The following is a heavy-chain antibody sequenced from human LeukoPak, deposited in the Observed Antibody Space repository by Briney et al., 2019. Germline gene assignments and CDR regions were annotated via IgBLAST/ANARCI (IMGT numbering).Heavy chain of an antibody. D-gene: IGHD3-10*01. J-gene: IGHJ4*02. Sequence: PSETLSLTCTVSGGSINSGGYYWSWTRQHPGKGLEWIGYIYYSGSTYYNPSLKSRVTISIDTSKNQFSLKLSSVTAADTAVYYCARDRGYGSGSYYYDYWGQGTLVTVSS. CDR1: GGSINSGGYY. CDR2: IYYSGST. CDR3: ARDRGYGSGSYYYDY. V-gene: IGHV4-31*03.